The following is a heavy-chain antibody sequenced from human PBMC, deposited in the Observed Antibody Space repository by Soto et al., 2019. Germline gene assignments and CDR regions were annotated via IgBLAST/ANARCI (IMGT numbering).Heavy chain of an antibody. D-gene: IGHD1-26*01. CDR2: FNHSGDT. Sequence: QVQLQQRGAGLLKPSETLSLTCAAYGGSLSGYYWSWIRQPPGKALEWIGEFNHSGDTNYNPSLKSRVSISADTSKNEVFLNLSSVTAADMAMYYCARHHVRGRTIAGAAEFWGQGTLVTVSS. CDR1: GGSLSGYY. J-gene: IGHJ4*02. V-gene: IGHV4-34*01. CDR3: ARHHVRGRTIAGAAEF.